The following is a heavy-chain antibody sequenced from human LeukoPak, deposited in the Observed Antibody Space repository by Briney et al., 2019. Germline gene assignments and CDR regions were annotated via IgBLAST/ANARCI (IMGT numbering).Heavy chain of an antibody. J-gene: IGHJ5*02. V-gene: IGHV3-30*02. CDR2: IRYDGSNK. CDR3: ARDPGYSYGYNWFDP. CDR1: GFTFSSYG. D-gene: IGHD5-18*01. Sequence: GGSLRLSCAASGFTFSSYGMHWVRQAPGKGLEWVAFIRYDGSNKYYADSVKGRFTTSRDNSKNTLYLQMNSLRAEDTAVYYCARDPGYSYGYNWFDPWGQGALVTVSS.